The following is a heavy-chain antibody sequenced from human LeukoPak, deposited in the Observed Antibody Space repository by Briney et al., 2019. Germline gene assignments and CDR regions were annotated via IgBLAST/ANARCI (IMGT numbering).Heavy chain of an antibody. CDR3: ARSGTYYYDSSGRDAGY. CDR1: GYSFTNFW. CDR2: ISPGDSGI. J-gene: IGHJ4*02. V-gene: IGHV5-51*01. D-gene: IGHD3-22*01. Sequence: ASVKVSCKGSGYSFTNFWIGWVRQMPGKGLEWMGVISPGDSGIRYSPSFQGQVTISVDKSISTAYLQWSSLKASDSAMYYCARSGTYYYDSSGRDAGYWGQGTLVTVSS.